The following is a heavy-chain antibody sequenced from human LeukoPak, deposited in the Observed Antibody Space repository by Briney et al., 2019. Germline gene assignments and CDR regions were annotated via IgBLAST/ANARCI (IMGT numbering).Heavy chain of an antibody. J-gene: IGHJ3*02. V-gene: IGHV2-5*01. CDR1: GFSLSTSGVG. CDR2: IYWNDDK. CDR3: ARNSLTLDAFDI. Sequence: ESGPTLVKPTQTLTLTCTFSGFSLSTSGVGVGWIRQPTGKALEWLALIYWNDDKRYSPSLKSRLTITKDTSKNQVVLTMTNMDPVDTATYYCARNSLTLDAFDIWGQGTMVTVSS. D-gene: IGHD2-21*01.